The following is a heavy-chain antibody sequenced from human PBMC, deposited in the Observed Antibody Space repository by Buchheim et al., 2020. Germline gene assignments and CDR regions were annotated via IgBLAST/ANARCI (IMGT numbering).Heavy chain of an antibody. CDR1: GGSISSGSYY. D-gene: IGHD3-10*01. J-gene: IGHJ6*02. Sequence: QVQLQESGPGLVKPSQTLSLTCTVSGGSISSGSYYWSWIRQPAGKGLEWIGRIYTSGSTNYNPSLKSRVTISVDTPKNQFSLKLSSVTAADTAVYYCARGATMVQAPYYYYGMDVWGQGTT. V-gene: IGHV4-61*02. CDR3: ARGATMVQAPYYYYGMDV. CDR2: IYTSGST.